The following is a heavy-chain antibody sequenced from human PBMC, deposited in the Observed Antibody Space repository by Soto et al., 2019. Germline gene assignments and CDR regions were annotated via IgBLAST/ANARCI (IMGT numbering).Heavy chain of an antibody. Sequence: QVQLQESGPGLVKPSQTLSLTCTVSGGSISSGDYYWSWIRQPPGKGLEWIGYIYYSGSTYYNPSRKSRVTISVGTSKNQFSLKLSSVTAADTAVYYCARRIPMVRGVIITGNWFDPWGQGTLVTVSS. J-gene: IGHJ5*02. CDR1: GGSISSGDYY. CDR2: IYYSGST. CDR3: ARRIPMVRGVIITGNWFDP. V-gene: IGHV4-30-4*01. D-gene: IGHD3-10*01.